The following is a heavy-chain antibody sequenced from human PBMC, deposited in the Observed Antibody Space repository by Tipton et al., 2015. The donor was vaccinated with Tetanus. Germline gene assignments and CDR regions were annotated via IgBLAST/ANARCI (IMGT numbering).Heavy chain of an antibody. V-gene: IGHV3-30*03. D-gene: IGHD3-9*01. CDR2: ISHDGNNN. CDR3: ARERLRYFDY. J-gene: IGHJ4*02. CDR1: GFTFSSYG. Sequence: SLRLSCAASGFTFSSYGMHWVRQAPGKGLEWVAVISHDGNNNYYADSVKGRFTISRDNSKNTLYLQMNSLRAEDTAVYYCARERLRYFDYWGQGTLVTVSS.